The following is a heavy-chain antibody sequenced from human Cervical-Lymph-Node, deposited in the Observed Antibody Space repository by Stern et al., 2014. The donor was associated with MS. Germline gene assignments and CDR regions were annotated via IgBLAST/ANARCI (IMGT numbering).Heavy chain of an antibody. Sequence: QVQLVESGGGVVQPGRSLRLSCAASGFTFSSSGMHWVRQAPGKGLEWLASIYYDGSNRYYADSVKGRFTISRDNSKNTLYLQMNSLRAEDTAVYYCAKEGGNTAEYFQHWGQGTLVTVSS. J-gene: IGHJ1*01. D-gene: IGHD4-23*01. CDR2: IYYDGSNR. CDR1: GFTFSSSG. CDR3: AKEGGNTAEYFQH. V-gene: IGHV3-33*06.